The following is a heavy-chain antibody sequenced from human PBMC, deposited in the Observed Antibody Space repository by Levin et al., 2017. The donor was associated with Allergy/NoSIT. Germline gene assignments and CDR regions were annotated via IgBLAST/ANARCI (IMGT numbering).Heavy chain of an antibody. CDR1: GGTFSSYA. Sequence: KISCKASGGTFSSYAISWVRQAPGQGLEWMGGIIPIFGTANYAQKFQGRVTITADESTSTAYMELSSLRSEDTAVYYCASVPNSSGWYTPYFDYWGQGTLVTVSS. CDR2: IIPIFGTA. J-gene: IGHJ4*02. CDR3: ASVPNSSGWYTPYFDY. V-gene: IGHV1-69*01. D-gene: IGHD6-19*01.